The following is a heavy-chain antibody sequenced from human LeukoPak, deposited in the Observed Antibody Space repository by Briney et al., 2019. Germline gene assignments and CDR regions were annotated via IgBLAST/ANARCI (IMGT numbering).Heavy chain of an antibody. CDR1: GYTFNSYR. D-gene: IGHD3-3*01. CDR3: ARVRTPFGVVASPDALDV. CDR2: ITADNFNT. V-gene: IGHV1-18*01. J-gene: IGHJ3*01. Sequence: ASVKVSCKASGYTFNSYRLTWVRQAPGLGFEWVGWITADNFNTNYAQKFQGRVTLTKETSTNTAYMEMRSLMSDDTAVYYCARVRTPFGVVASPDALDVWGQGTAVTVSS.